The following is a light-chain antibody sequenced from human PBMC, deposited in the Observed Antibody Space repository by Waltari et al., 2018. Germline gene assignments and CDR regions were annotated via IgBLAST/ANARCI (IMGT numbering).Light chain of an antibody. Sequence: SYELTQPPSVSVSPGQTASITCSGDKLGDKYACWYQQKPGQSPVLVIYQDSKRSSGIPERFSGSNCGNTATLTISGTQAMDEADYYCQAWDSSTGVFGGGTKLTVL. CDR1: KLGDKY. CDR3: QAWDSSTGV. CDR2: QDS. V-gene: IGLV3-1*01. J-gene: IGLJ2*01.